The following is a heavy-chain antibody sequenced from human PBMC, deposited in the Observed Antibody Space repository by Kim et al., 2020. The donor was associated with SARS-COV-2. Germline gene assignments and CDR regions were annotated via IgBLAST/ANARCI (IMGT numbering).Heavy chain of an antibody. J-gene: IGHJ4*02. CDR2: IIPIFGTA. V-gene: IGHV1-69*13. CDR3: AGGAAACRCGDY. D-gene: IGHD6-13*01. CDR1: GGTFSSYA. Sequence: SVKVSCKASGGTFSSYAISWVRQAPGQGLEWMGGIIPIFGTANYAQKFQGRVTITADESTSTAYMELSSLRSEDTVVYYCAGGAAACRCGDYWGQGTLVTVSS.